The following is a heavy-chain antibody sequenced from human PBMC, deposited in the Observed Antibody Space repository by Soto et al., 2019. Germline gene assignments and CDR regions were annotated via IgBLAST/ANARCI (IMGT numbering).Heavy chain of an antibody. CDR1: GYTFTSYG. D-gene: IGHD3-22*01. J-gene: IGHJ5*02. CDR3: ARDSANYYDSSGGWFDP. V-gene: IGHV1-18*01. CDR2: ISAYNGNT. Sequence: ASVKVSCKASGYTFTSYGISWVRQAPGQGLEWMGWISAYNGNTNYAQKHQGRVTMTTDTSTSTAYMELRSLRSDDTDVYYCARDSANYYDSSGGWFDPWGQGTLVTVSS.